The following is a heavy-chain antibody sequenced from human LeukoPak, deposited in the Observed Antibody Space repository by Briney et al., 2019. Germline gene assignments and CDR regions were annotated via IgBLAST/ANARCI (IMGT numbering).Heavy chain of an antibody. CDR2: IKQDGSEK. V-gene: IGHV3-7*01. Sequence: GGSLRLSCAASGFTFSSYWMSWVRQAPGKGLDWVAKIKQDGSEKYYVDSVKGRFTISRDNAKNSLYLQMNSRRAEDTAVYYCARGRDGYNCWGQGTLVTVSS. CDR3: ARGRDGYNC. D-gene: IGHD5-24*01. CDR1: GFTFSSYW. J-gene: IGHJ4*02.